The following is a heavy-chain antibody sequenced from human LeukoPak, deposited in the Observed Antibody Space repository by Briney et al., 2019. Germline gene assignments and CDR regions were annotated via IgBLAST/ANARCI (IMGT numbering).Heavy chain of an antibody. V-gene: IGHV3-53*01. CDR1: GFSVSTSY. D-gene: IGHD1-26*01. Sequence: GESLRLSCAASGFSVSTSYMSWVRQAPGKGLEYVSVLYDSGDTYYAESVKGRFTISRDNSKNTVYLQMNSLRVEDTAIYYCTKDRTVGASYWYFDLWGRGTLVTVSS. CDR3: TKDRTVGASYWYFDL. CDR2: LYDSGDT. J-gene: IGHJ2*01.